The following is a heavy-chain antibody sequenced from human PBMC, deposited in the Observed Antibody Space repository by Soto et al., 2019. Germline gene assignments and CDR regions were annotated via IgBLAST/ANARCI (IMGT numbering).Heavy chain of an antibody. CDR2: IYSSGSA. Sequence: QVQLQESGPGLVMPSQTLSLTCSVSGGSISSDGYFWTWIRQLPGMGLEWLGYIYSSGSAYYDPFLSGHLSLPLDRSVIQFSLVVYSVTAADTAVYYCARVPCIRTCYFGGGFDIWGQGTVVTVSS. J-gene: IGHJ3*02. CDR1: GGSISSDGYF. D-gene: IGHD2-15*01. V-gene: IGHV4-31*01. CDR3: ARVPCIRTCYFGGGFDI.